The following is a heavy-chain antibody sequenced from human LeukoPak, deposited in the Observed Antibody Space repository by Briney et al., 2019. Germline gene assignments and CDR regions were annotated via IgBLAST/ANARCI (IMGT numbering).Heavy chain of an antibody. V-gene: IGHV1-69*06. CDR3: ARGVLRFLEWDPTGGANNWFDP. J-gene: IGHJ5*02. Sequence: SVKVSCKASGYTFTSYDINWVRQAPGQGLEWMGGIIPIFGTANYAQKFQGRVTITADKSTSTAYMELSSLRSEDTAVYYCARGVLRFLEWDPTGGANNWFDPWGQGTLVTVSS. D-gene: IGHD3-3*01. CDR2: IIPIFGTA. CDR1: GYTFTSYD.